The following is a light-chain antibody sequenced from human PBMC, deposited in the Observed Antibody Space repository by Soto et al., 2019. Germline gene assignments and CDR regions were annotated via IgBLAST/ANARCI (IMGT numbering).Light chain of an antibody. CDR3: SSYTTSSTLSVV. Sequence: QSALTQPASVSGSPGQSITISCTGTSSDVGGYNYVSWYQQHPCKAPKLMIYGVTYRPSGVSNRFSGSKSGNTASLTISGLQAEDEADYYCSSYTTSSTLSVVFGGGTKVTVL. CDR1: SSDVGGYNY. V-gene: IGLV2-14*01. J-gene: IGLJ2*01. CDR2: GVT.